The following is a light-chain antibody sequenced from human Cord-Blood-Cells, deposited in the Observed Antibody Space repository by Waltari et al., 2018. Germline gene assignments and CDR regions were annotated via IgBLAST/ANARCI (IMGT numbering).Light chain of an antibody. CDR2: GAS. J-gene: IGKJ5*01. CDR3: QQYGSSPIT. Sequence: EIVLTQSPGTLSLSPGERATLSCRASQSVSSSYLAWYQQKPGQAPRLLIDGASSRASGIPDRVSGSGSGTDFTLTVSRLEPEDFAVYYWQQYGSSPITFGQGTRLEIK. CDR1: QSVSSSY. V-gene: IGKV3-20*01.